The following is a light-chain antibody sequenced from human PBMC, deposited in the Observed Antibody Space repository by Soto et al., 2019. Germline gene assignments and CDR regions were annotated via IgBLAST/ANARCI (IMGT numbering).Light chain of an antibody. J-gene: IGLJ3*02. CDR2: EVN. CDR3: TSYSSSSALVV. CDR1: SSDVGAYNY. V-gene: IGLV2-14*01. Sequence: QSVLTQPASVSGSPGQSITISCTGTSSDVGAYNYVSWYQHHPGKAPKLIIYEVNNRPSGLSNRFSGSKSGNTASLTISGLQVENEADYYCTSYSSSSALVVFGGGTKLTVL.